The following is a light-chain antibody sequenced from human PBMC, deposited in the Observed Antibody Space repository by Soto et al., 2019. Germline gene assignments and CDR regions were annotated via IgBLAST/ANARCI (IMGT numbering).Light chain of an antibody. CDR3: HKYSSAPWT. Sequence: DIRMTQSPSSLPASVGDRVTITCRASQGIRNYLAWYQQKPGKVPKLLIYGASTLQSGVPSRFSGSGSGTDFTLTITSLQPEDVATYYCHKYSSAPWTFGQGTRVEIK. CDR2: GAS. CDR1: QGIRNY. J-gene: IGKJ1*01. V-gene: IGKV1-27*01.